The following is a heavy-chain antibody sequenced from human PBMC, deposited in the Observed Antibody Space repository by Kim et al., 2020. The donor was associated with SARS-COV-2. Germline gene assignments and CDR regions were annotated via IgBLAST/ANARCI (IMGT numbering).Heavy chain of an antibody. CDR3: AIIAAPSPDY. Sequence: GESLKISCKGSGYSFTSYWISWVRQMPGKGLEWMGRIDPSDSYTNYSPSFQGHVTISADKSISTAYLQWSSLKASDPAMYYCAIIAAPSPDYWGQGTLVTVSS. CDR1: GYSFTSYW. D-gene: IGHD6-13*01. CDR2: IDPSDSYT. J-gene: IGHJ4*02. V-gene: IGHV5-10-1*01.